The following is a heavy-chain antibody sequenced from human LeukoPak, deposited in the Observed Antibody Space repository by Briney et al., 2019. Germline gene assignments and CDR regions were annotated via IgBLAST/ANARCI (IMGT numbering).Heavy chain of an antibody. D-gene: IGHD3-10*01. V-gene: IGHV4-34*01. Sequence: PSETLSLTCTVSGGSISSYYWSWIRQPPGKGLEWIGEINHSGSTNYNPSLKSRVTISVDTSKNQFSLKLSSVTAADTAVYYCARGFRTVRGVTFDYWGQGTLVTVSS. CDR3: ARGFRTVRGVTFDY. CDR2: INHSGST. CDR1: GGSISSYY. J-gene: IGHJ4*02.